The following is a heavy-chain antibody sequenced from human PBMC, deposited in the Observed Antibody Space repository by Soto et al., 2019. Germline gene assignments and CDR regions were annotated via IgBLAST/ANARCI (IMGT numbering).Heavy chain of an antibody. CDR2: ISSSSSTI. J-gene: IGHJ4*02. CDR3: ARGAYYYDSSGLSY. CDR1: GFTFSSYS. V-gene: IGHV3-48*01. D-gene: IGHD3-22*01. Sequence: EVQLVESGGGLVQPGGSLRLSCAASGFTFSSYSMNWVRQAPGKGLEWVSYISSSSSTIYYADSVKGRFTISRDNAKNSMFRQMNSLIAEDSVLYYCARGAYYYDSSGLSYWGQGTLVTVSS.